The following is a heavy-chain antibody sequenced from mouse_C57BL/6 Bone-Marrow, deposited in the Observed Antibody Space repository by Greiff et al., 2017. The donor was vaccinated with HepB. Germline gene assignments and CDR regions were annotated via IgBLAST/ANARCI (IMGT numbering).Heavy chain of an antibody. CDR3: ARDEDSNLFAY. CDR2: ISYDGSN. V-gene: IGHV3-6*01. D-gene: IGHD2-5*01. Sequence: EVQLQQSGPGLVKPSQSLSLTCSVTGYSITSGYYWNWIRQFPGNKLEWMGYISYDGSNNYNPSLKNRISITRDTSKNQFFLKLNSVTTEDTATYYCARDEDSNLFAYWGQGTLVTVSA. J-gene: IGHJ3*01. CDR1: GYSITSGYY.